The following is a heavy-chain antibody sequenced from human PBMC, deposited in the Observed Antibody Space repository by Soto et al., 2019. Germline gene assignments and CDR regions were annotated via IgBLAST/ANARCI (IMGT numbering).Heavy chain of an antibody. V-gene: IGHV5-51*01. J-gene: IGHJ6*01. Sequence: PGESLKISCKASGYIFTTHWSGWVRRMPGKGLEWLGVIYPGDSDTRYSPSFQGQVTISADKSISTAYLQWSSLKASDTAMYYCARSEYSSGWYHQYYYYGMEVWGQGTTVTVSS. CDR3: ARSEYSSGWYHQYYYYGMEV. CDR2: IYPGDSDT. D-gene: IGHD6-19*01. CDR1: GYIFTTHW.